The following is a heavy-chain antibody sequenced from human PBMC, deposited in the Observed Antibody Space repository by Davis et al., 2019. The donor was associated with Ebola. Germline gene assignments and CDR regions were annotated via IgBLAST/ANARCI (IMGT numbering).Heavy chain of an antibody. V-gene: IGHV3-9*01. CDR2: ISWSSRTI. D-gene: IGHD3-10*01. Sequence: PGGPLRSSFPASGSTFADYAMPWVRHGPGKGLEWVSSISWSSRTIGYAHSVKGRFIIPRDNVKNPLYLQMKSLGPEDTAFDYCARGYYGLGSATYFDYWGQGNLVTVSS. CDR1: GSTFADYA. CDR3: ARGYYGLGSATYFDY. J-gene: IGHJ4*02.